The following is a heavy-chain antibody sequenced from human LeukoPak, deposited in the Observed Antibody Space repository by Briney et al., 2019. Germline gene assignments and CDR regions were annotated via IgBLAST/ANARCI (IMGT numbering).Heavy chain of an antibody. D-gene: IGHD3-9*01. J-gene: IGHJ4*02. Sequence: SETLSLTCIASGYSISSGSYYWSWIRQPAGKGLEWIGRIYTSGSTNYNPSLKSRVTISVDTSKNQFSLKLSSVTAADTAVYYCAREYYDILTGPFDYWGQGTLVTVSS. CDR1: GYSISSGSYY. CDR3: AREYYDILTGPFDY. V-gene: IGHV4-61*02. CDR2: IYTSGST.